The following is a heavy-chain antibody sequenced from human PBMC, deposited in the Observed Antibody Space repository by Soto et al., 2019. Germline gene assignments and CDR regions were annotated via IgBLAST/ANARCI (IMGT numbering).Heavy chain of an antibody. Sequence: QITLKESGPTLVKPTQTLTLTCTFSGFSLSTSGVGLGWIRQPPGRTLEWLALIYWDDDKRYSPSLNSRLTIAKDTSNNRVVLTMINMDPVDTATYYCAHTRKCDDQVHWFDPWGQGTLVTVSS. CDR1: GFSLSTSGVG. CDR2: IYWDDDK. V-gene: IGHV2-5*02. J-gene: IGHJ5*02. CDR3: AHTRKCDDQVHWFDP. D-gene: IGHD1-1*01.